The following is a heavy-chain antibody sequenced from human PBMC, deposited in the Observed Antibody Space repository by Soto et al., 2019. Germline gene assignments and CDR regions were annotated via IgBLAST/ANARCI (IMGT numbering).Heavy chain of an antibody. Sequence: PGGSLRLSCAASGLTVTAHYVAWVRQAPGRGLEWVSLIYSGGGKYYADSVKGRFTISRDTSEKTFYLQMNSLRSEDTAVYYCARSDPAYAYGLNVWGQGTTVTVSS. CDR1: GLTVTAHY. CDR2: IYSGGGK. D-gene: IGHD3-10*01. CDR3: ARSDPAYAYGLNV. V-gene: IGHV3-53*01. J-gene: IGHJ6*02.